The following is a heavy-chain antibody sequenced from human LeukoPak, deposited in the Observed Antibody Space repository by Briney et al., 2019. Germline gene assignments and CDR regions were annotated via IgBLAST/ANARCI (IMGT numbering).Heavy chain of an antibody. CDR3: AKDLPRDIVVVPAAIDYYYGMDV. CDR1: GFTFSSYG. V-gene: IGHV3-30*18. D-gene: IGHD2-2*02. Sequence: PGRSLRLSCAASGFTFSSYGMHWVRQAPGKGLEWVAVISYDGSNKYYADSVKGRFTISRDNSKNTLYLQMNSLRAEDTAVYHCAKDLPRDIVVVPAAIDYYYGMDVWGQGTTVTVSS. CDR2: ISYDGSNK. J-gene: IGHJ6*02.